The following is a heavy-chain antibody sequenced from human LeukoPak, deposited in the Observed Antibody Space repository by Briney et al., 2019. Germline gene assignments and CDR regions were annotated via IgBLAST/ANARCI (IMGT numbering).Heavy chain of an antibody. J-gene: IGHJ4*02. D-gene: IGHD4-23*01. CDR3: ARRDGDNDRGFDY. CDR2: IWYDGGKK. Sequence: TGTSLRLSCAASVFTFSSYGMHWVRQAPGKGLEWVAVIWYDGGKKYYADSVKGRFTISRDNSKNTLYLQMNSLRAEDTAVYYCARRDGDNDRGFDYWGQGTLVTVSS. CDR1: VFTFSSYG. V-gene: IGHV3-33*01.